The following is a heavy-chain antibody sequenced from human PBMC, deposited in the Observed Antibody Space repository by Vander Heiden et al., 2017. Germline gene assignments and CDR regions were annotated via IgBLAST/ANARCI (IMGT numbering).Heavy chain of an antibody. Sequence: EVQLVSSGGGLVKPGESLRLSCAASGFTFSSYSMNWVRQAPGKGLEWFSFISSSSSYIAYVDSLKGRFTISRDNAKNSLYLQMNSLRAEDTAVYYCAKDSSSSAGFDYWGQGTLVTVSS. J-gene: IGHJ4*02. CDR1: GFTFSSYS. CDR2: ISSSSSYI. V-gene: IGHV3-21*01. CDR3: AKDSSSSAGFDY. D-gene: IGHD6-6*01.